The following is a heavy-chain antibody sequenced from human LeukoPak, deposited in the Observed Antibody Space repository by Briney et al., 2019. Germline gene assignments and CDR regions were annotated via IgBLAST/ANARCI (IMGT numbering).Heavy chain of an antibody. CDR2: INAGNGNT. CDR3: ARGGHSSGYSLGAFDI. V-gene: IGHV1-3*03. J-gene: IGHJ3*02. Sequence: EASVKVSCKASGYTFTSYAMHWVRQAPGQRLEWMGWINAGNGNTKYSQEFQGRVTITRDTSASTAYMELSSLRSEDMAVYYCARGGHSSGYSLGAFDIWGQGTMVTVSS. D-gene: IGHD3-22*01. CDR1: GYTFTSYA.